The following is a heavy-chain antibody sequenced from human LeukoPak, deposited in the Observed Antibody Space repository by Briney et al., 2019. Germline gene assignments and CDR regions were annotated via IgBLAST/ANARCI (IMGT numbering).Heavy chain of an antibody. J-gene: IGHJ3*02. D-gene: IGHD1-26*01. CDR2: IIPMYDIK. CDR1: GATFTSKT. Sequence: SVKVSCKASGATFTSKTISWVRQAPGQGLEWMGRIIPMYDIKDYAQKFQGRVTITADKSTSTAYMELSSLTSEDTAVYYCARDRIVGPIESAFEIWRQGTMVTVSP. V-gene: IGHV1-69*04. CDR3: ARDRIVGPIESAFEI.